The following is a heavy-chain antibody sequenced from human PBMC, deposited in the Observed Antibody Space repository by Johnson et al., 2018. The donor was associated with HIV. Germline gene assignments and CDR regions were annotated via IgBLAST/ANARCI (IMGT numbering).Heavy chain of an antibody. CDR2: ISYDGSNK. Sequence: QVQLVESGGGVVQPETSMRLSCAAFGLNFSDSSMHWVRQAPGKGLAWVAVISYDGSNKYYADSVKGRFTISRDNSKNTLYLQMNSLRAEDTAVYYCAKDRAFEIWGQGTMVTASS. V-gene: IGHV3-30-3*01. J-gene: IGHJ3*02. CDR1: GLNFSDSS. CDR3: AKDRAFEI.